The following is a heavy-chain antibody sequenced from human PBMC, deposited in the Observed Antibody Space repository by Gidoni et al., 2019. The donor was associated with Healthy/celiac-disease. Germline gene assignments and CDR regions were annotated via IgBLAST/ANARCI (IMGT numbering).Heavy chain of an antibody. CDR2: INPNSGGT. V-gene: IGHV1-2*04. Sequence: QAQLVQSGAEATKPGASVKVSCMSPGYTFTGYYTHWVRQAPGQGLEWMGWINPNSGGTNYEQKFQGWVTMTRDTSISTAYMELSRLRSDDTAVYYCARASYSSGWYALDYWGQGTLVTVSS. CDR1: GYTFTGYY. CDR3: ARASYSSGWYALDY. J-gene: IGHJ4*02. D-gene: IGHD6-19*01.